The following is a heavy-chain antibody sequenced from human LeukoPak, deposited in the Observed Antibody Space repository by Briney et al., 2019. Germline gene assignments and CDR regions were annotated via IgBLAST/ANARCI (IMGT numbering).Heavy chain of an antibody. CDR3: ASTDEGFQLDY. V-gene: IGHV4-34*01. J-gene: IGHJ4*02. Sequence: SETLSLTCAVYGGSFSGYYWSWIRQPPGKGLEWIGEINHSGSTNSNPSLKSRVTVSVDTSKNLFSLKLSSVTAADTAVYYCASTDEGFQLDYWGQGTLVTVSS. D-gene: IGHD2/OR15-2a*01. CDR2: INHSGST. CDR1: GGSFSGYY.